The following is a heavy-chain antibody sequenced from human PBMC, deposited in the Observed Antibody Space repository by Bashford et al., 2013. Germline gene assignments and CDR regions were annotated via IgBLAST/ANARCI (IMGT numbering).Heavy chain of an antibody. V-gene: IGHV4-39*01. CDR2: IYYSGST. J-gene: IGHJ4*02. CDR1: GGSISSSSYY. D-gene: IGHD1-26*01. Sequence: SETLSLTCTVSGGSISSSSYYWGWIRQPPGKGLEWIGSIYYSGSTYYNPSLKSRVTISVDTSKNQFSLKLSSVTAADTAVYYCARHSGLGGSYSYFDYWGQGTLVTVSS. CDR3: ARHSGLGGSYSYFDY.